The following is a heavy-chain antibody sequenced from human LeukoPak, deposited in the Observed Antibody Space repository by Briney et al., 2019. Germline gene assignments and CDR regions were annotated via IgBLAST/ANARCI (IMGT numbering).Heavy chain of an antibody. CDR3: AKHIAARPSYFDY. D-gene: IGHD6-6*01. CDR2: ISDSGGST. Sequence: GGSLRLSCAASGFTVGSNSLSWVRQAPGKGLECVSVISDSGGSTDYADSVKGRFTISRDNSKNTLYLQMNSLRAEDTAVYYCAKHIAARPSYFDYWGQGTLVTVSS. V-gene: IGHV3-23*01. J-gene: IGHJ4*02. CDR1: GFTVGSNS.